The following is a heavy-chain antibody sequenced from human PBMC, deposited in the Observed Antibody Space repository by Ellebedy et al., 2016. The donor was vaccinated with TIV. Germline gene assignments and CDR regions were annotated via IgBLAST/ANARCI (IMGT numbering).Heavy chain of an antibody. CDR2: INHSGST. D-gene: IGHD3-16*01. Sequence: MPSETLSLTCAVYGGSFNDYYWTWIRQPPGKGREWIGEINHSGSTNYNTSLKSRVTISVATSKSWFSLRLSSVTAADTAVYYCTKALGDTRYFDLWGRGTLVTVSS. V-gene: IGHV4-34*01. CDR1: GGSFNDYY. J-gene: IGHJ2*01. CDR3: TKALGDTRYFDL.